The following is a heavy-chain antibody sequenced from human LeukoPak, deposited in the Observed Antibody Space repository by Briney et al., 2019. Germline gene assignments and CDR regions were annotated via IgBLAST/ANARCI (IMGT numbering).Heavy chain of an antibody. Sequence: GGSLRLSCAASGFTFSRSAMPWVRQAPGKGLEWVAIISYDGGNKYYADSVKGRFTISRDNSKNTLYLQMHSLRAEDTAVYFCVSLGYSSSSVRYWGQGTLVTVSS. CDR2: ISYDGGNK. CDR3: VSLGYSSSSVRY. J-gene: IGHJ4*02. D-gene: IGHD6-6*01. V-gene: IGHV3-30*04. CDR1: GFTFSRSA.